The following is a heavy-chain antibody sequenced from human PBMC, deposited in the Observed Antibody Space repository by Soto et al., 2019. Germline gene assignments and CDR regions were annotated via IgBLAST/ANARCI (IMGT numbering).Heavy chain of an antibody. CDR3: ARDPSYYYDSSGP. Sequence: GALRLSCAASGFTFSSYSMNWVRQAPGKGLEWVSSISSSSSYIYYADSVKGRFTISRDNAKNSLYLQMNSLRAEDTAVYYCARDPSYYYDSSGPWGQGTLVTVSS. V-gene: IGHV3-21*01. CDR1: GFTFSSYS. CDR2: ISSSSSYI. J-gene: IGHJ5*02. D-gene: IGHD3-22*01.